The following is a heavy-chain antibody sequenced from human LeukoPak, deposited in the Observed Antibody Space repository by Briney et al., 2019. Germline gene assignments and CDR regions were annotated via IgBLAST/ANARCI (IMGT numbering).Heavy chain of an antibody. CDR1: GGSISSSDHF. V-gene: IGHV4-39*01. CDR2: IYYSGTT. CDR3: ARHSDRTAYTAKGFDY. Sequence: SETLSLTCSVSGGSISSSDHFWGWIRPPPGQGLEWIGSIYYSGTTYYNPSLKSRVTISVDMSKNQFSMKLSSVTVADTAVYYCARHSDRTAYTAKGFDYWGQGTLVTVSS. J-gene: IGHJ4*02. D-gene: IGHD2-21*02.